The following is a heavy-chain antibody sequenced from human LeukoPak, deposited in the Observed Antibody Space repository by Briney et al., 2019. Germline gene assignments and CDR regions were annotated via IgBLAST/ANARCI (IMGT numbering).Heavy chain of an antibody. J-gene: IGHJ6*02. D-gene: IGHD4-17*01. Sequence: SVKVSCKASGGTFSSYAISWVRQAPGHELEWMGGIVPIFGTANYAQKFQGRVTITADESTSTAYMELSSLRSEDTAVYYCAERMTTVTKDGSDVYYYYGMDVWGQGTTVTVSS. CDR2: IVPIFGTA. CDR3: AERMTTVTKDGSDVYYYYGMDV. CDR1: GGTFSSYA. V-gene: IGHV1-69*13.